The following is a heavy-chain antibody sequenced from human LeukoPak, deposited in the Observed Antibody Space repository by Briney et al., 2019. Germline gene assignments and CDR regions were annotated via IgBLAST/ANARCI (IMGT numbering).Heavy chain of an antibody. CDR2: ISYDGSNK. Sequence: GGSLRLSCAASGFTFSSYAMHWVRQAPGRGLEWVAVISYDGSNKYYADSVKGRFTISRDNSKNTLYLQMNSLRAEDTAVYYCARDKPRTIFGVAPGYWGQGTLVTVSS. CDR1: GFTFSSYA. CDR3: ARDKPRTIFGVAPGY. D-gene: IGHD3-3*01. J-gene: IGHJ4*02. V-gene: IGHV3-30-3*01.